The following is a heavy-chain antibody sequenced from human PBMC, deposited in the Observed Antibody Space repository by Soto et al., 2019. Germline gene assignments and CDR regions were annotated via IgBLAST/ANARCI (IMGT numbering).Heavy chain of an antibody. CDR3: ASLYDSSGYYDY. CDR1: GGSISSSSYY. Sequence: SETLSFTCTVSGGSISSSSYYWGWIRQPPGKGLEWIGSIYYSGSTYYNPSLKSRVTISVDTSKNQFSLKLSSVTAADTAVYYCASLYDSSGYYDYWGQGTLVTVSS. D-gene: IGHD3-22*01. V-gene: IGHV4-39*01. CDR2: IYYSGST. J-gene: IGHJ4*02.